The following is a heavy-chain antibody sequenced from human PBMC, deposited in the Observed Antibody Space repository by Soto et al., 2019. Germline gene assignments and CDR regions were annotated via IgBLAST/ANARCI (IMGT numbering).Heavy chain of an antibody. Sequence: QVQLVQSGAEEKKPGASVKVSCKASGNTFTSYAIHWVRQAPGQRLEWMGWINAGNGNTKYSQKFQGRVTITRDTSASTAYMELSSLKSEDTAVYYCARRDWWLFDYWGQGTLVTVSS. D-gene: IGHD2-8*02. CDR1: GNTFTSYA. J-gene: IGHJ4*02. CDR2: INAGNGNT. V-gene: IGHV1-3*05. CDR3: ARRDWWLFDY.